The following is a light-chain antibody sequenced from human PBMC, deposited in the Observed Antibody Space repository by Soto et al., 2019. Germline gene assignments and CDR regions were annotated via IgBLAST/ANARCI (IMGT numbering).Light chain of an antibody. V-gene: IGKV1-27*01. CDR3: QKYNSAPPA. Sequence: DIQMTQSPSSLSASVGDRVTITCRASQGISNYLAWYQQKPGKVPKLLIYAASTLQSGVPSRFSGSGSGTDXTXTISXXQPXXVATYYCQKYNSAPPAFGQGTRLEIK. CDR2: AAS. J-gene: IGKJ5*01. CDR1: QGISNY.